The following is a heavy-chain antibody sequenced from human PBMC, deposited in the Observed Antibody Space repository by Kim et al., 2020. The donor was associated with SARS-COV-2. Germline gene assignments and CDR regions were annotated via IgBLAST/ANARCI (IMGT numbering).Heavy chain of an antibody. V-gene: IGHV3-21*01. D-gene: IGHD1-1*01. CDR2: SSSSYI. J-gene: IGHJ4*02. Sequence: SSSSYICYAASVKGRFTISRDNAKNSLYLQMNRLRAEDTAVYYCARGTDYWGQGTLVTVSS. CDR3: ARGTDY.